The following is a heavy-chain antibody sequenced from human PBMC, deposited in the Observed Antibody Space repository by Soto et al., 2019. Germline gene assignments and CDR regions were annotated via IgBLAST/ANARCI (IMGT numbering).Heavy chain of an antibody. CDR1: GYTFTSYD. J-gene: IGHJ4*02. D-gene: IGHD2-15*01. CDR3: ARKIPDNGGFEF. V-gene: IGHV1-8*01. Sequence: GASVKVSCKASGYTFTSYDINWVRQATGQGLEWMGWMNPNSGNTGYAQKFQGRVTMTRDTSITTAYLELSSLRSEDTAIYYCARKIPDNGGFEFWGQGVRVTVSS. CDR2: MNPNSGNT.